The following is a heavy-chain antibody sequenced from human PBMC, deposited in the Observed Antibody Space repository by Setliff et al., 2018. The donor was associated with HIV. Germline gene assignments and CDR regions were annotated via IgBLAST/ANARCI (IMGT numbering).Heavy chain of an antibody. J-gene: IGHJ6*03. CDR1: NYSISSGYY. Sequence: SETLSLTCAVSNYSISSGYYWGWIRQPPGKGLEWIGSLYYSGSTYYNPSLSSRLTISVDTSKNQVSLRLSSATAADTGVYYCARHRDPPGSSWIFYYYYMDLWGGGTTVTVSS. CDR3: ARHRDPPGSSWIFYYYYMDL. CDR2: LYYSGST. D-gene: IGHD6-13*01. V-gene: IGHV4-38-2*01.